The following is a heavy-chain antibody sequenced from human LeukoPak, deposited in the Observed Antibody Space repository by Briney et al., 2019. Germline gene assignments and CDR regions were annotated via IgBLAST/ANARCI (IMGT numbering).Heavy chain of an antibody. CDR1: GYTFTSYA. J-gene: IGHJ5*02. D-gene: IGHD2-2*02. CDR3: ARLYCSTTTCYNFWFDH. Sequence: ASVKVSCNTSGYTFTSYAISWVRQAPGQGLEWLGWISTYNGNPKYPQNFLGRVTMTTDTSTSTAYLELRSLRSDDTAVYYCARLYCSTTTCYNFWFDHWGQGTLVTVSS. CDR2: ISTYNGNP. V-gene: IGHV1-18*01.